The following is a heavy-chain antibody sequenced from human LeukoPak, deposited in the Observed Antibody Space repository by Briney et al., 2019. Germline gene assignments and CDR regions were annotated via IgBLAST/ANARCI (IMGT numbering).Heavy chain of an antibody. CDR1: GGTFSSYG. D-gene: IGHD6-13*01. CDR3: ARDQRSSSHTGYYYYGMDV. CDR2: IIPILGIA. Sequence: SVKVSCKASGGTFSSYGISWVRQAPGQGLEWMGRIIPILGIANYAQKFQGRVTITADKSTSTAYMELSSLRSEDTAVYYCARDQRSSSHTGYYYYGMDVWGQGTTVTVSS. J-gene: IGHJ6*02. V-gene: IGHV1-69*04.